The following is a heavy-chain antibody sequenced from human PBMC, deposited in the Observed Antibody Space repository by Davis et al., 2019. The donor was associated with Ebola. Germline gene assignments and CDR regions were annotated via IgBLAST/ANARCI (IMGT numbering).Heavy chain of an antibody. CDR3: ATDNWGPAL. CDR1: AFNFGTYG. V-gene: IGHV3-30*03. CDR2: MSYHGSHT. J-gene: IGHJ4*02. Sequence: PGGSLRLSCAAFAFNFGTYGMHWVRQAPGKGLEWVASMSYHGSHTSYIDSVKGRFTISRDNARKSLYLDMNSLRAEDTAIYYCATDNWGPALWDQGTLLTVSS. D-gene: IGHD7-27*01.